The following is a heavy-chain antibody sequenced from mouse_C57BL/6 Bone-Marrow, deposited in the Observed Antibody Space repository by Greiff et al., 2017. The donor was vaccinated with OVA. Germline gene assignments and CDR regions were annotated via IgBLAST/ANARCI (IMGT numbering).Heavy chain of an antibody. CDR2: IDPENGDT. V-gene: IGHV14-4*01. CDR1: GFNIKDDY. J-gene: IGHJ3*01. D-gene: IGHD2-12*01. CDR3: TTSSPIVTTGFAY. Sequence: VQLQQSGAELVRPGASVKLSCTASGFNIKDDYMHWVKQRPEQGLEWIGWIDPENGDTEYASKFQGKATITADTSSNTAYLQLSSLTSEDTAVYYCTTSSPIVTTGFAYWGQGTLVTVSA.